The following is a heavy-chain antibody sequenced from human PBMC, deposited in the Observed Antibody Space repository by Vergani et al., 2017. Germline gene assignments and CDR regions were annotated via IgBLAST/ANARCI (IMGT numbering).Heavy chain of an antibody. D-gene: IGHD3-10*01. V-gene: IGHV4-59*01. CDR2: IYYSGST. CDR3: ARVDGSMVRGVITRFDP. Sequence: QVQLQESGPGLVKPSETLSLTCTVSGGSISSYYWSWIRQPPGKGLEWIGYIYYSGSTNYNPSLKSRVTISVDTSKNQFSLKLSSVTAADTAVYYCARVDGSMVRGVITRFDPWGQGTLVTVSS. J-gene: IGHJ5*02. CDR1: GGSISSYY.